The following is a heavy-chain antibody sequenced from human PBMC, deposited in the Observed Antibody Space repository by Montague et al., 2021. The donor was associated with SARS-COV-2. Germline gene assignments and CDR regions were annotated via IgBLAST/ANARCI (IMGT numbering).Heavy chain of an antibody. CDR3: ARTPPYRFNSNGHYYNAVDI. CDR2: IYYSGNI. V-gene: IGHV4-39*01. Sequence: SETLSLTCTVSGGSISSSGYYWGWIRQPPGKGLEWIGSIYYSGNIYYSPSLQSRVTISVDTSKNQFSLRLNSMTAADTAVYYCARTPPYRFNSNGHYYNAVDIWGQGTMVTVSS. D-gene: IGHD3-22*01. J-gene: IGHJ3*02. CDR1: GGSISSSGYY.